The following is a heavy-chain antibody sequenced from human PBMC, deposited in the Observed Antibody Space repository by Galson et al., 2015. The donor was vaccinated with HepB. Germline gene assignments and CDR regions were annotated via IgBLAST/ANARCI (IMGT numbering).Heavy chain of an antibody. CDR3: ILFSGWYGVLFFDY. V-gene: IGHV3-73*01. CDR1: GFTFSGSA. CDR2: IRSKANSYAT. D-gene: IGHD6-19*01. Sequence: SLRLSCAASGFTFSGSAMHWVRQASGKGLEWVGRIRSKANSYATAYAASVKGRFTISRDDSKNTAYLQMNSLKTEDTAVYYCILFSGWYGVLFFDYWGQGTLVTVSS. J-gene: IGHJ4*02.